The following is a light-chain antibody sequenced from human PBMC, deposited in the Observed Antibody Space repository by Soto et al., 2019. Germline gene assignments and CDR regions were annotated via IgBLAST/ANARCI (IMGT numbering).Light chain of an antibody. CDR1: TGAVTSAYY. CDR3: LLYYGDAWV. Sequence: QAVVTQEPSLTVSPGGTVTLTCASSTGAVTSAYYPNWFQQKPGQAPRALIYNTSNRHSWTPARFSGSLLGGKAALTLSGVQPEDEAEYYCLLYYGDAWVFGGGTQLTVL. J-gene: IGLJ3*02. V-gene: IGLV7-43*01. CDR2: NTS.